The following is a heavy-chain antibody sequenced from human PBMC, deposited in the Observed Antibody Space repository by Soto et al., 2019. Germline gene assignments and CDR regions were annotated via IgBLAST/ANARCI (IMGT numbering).Heavy chain of an antibody. CDR3: AKFDSRGYARAPFDY. J-gene: IGHJ4*01. Sequence: GGSLRLSCAASGFTFSTYAMGWVRQAPGKGLEWVSSIGGSDGSTFYADSVKGRFTISRDNSKNTLSLQMSSLRAEDTAIYFCAKFDSRGYARAPFDYWGHGTLVTVS. D-gene: IGHD3-22*01. CDR1: GFTFSTYA. V-gene: IGHV3-23*01. CDR2: IGGSDGST.